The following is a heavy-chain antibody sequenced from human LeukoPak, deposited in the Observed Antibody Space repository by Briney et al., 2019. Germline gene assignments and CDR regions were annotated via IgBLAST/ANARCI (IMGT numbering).Heavy chain of an antibody. CDR3: ARAPEDYDILTGYYPFFDY. D-gene: IGHD3-9*01. J-gene: IGHJ4*02. Sequence: GGSLRLSCAASGFTFSDYYMSWIRQAPGKGLEWVSYISSSGSTIYYADSVKGRFTISRDNAKNSLYLQMNSLRAEDTAVYYCARAPEDYDILTGYYPFFDYWGQGTLVTVSS. CDR1: GFTFSDYY. CDR2: ISSSGSTI. V-gene: IGHV3-11*01.